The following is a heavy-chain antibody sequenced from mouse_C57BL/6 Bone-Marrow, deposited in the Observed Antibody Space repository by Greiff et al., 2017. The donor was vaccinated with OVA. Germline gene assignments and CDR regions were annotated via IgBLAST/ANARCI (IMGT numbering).Heavy chain of an antibody. CDR2: ISGGGGNT. CDR3: ARALLRDY. Sequence: EVHLVESGGGLVKPGGSLKLSCAASGFTFSSYTMSWVRQTPEKRLEWVATISGGGGNTYYPDSVKGRFTISRDNAKNTLYLQMSSLRSEDTALYYCARALLRDYWGQGTTLTVSS. CDR1: GFTFSSYT. D-gene: IGHD1-2*01. J-gene: IGHJ2*01. V-gene: IGHV5-9*01.